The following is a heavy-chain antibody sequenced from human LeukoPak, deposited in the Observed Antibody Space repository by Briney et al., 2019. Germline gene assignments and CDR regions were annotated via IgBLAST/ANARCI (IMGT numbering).Heavy chain of an antibody. CDR1: GFTFSSSG. J-gene: IGHJ4*02. CDR2: ISYDGSNK. V-gene: IGHV3-30*03. Sequence: PGGSLRLSCAASGFTFSSSGMHWVRQAPGKGLEWVAVISYDGSNKYYADSVKGRFTFSRDNSKNTLYLQMNSLRAEDTAVYYCARVEMATIGAFDYWGQGTLVTVSS. D-gene: IGHD5-24*01. CDR3: ARVEMATIGAFDY.